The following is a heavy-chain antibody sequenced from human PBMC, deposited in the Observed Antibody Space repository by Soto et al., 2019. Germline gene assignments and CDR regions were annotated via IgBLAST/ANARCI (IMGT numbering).Heavy chain of an antibody. CDR2: IKQDGSEK. V-gene: IGHV3-7*04. J-gene: IGHJ3*02. Sequence: GGSLRLSCAASGFTFSSYWMSWVRQAPGKGLEWVANIKQDGSEKYYVDSVKGRFTISRDNAKNSLYLQMNSLRAEDAAVYYCAGGGRSLFFGELDAFDIWGQGTMVTVSS. CDR1: GFTFSSYW. D-gene: IGHD3-16*01. CDR3: AGGGRSLFFGELDAFDI.